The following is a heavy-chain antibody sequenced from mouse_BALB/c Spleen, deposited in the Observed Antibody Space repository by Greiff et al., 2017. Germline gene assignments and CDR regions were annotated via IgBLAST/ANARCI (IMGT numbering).Heavy chain of an antibody. Sequence: VQLQQSGAELVKPGASVKLSCKASGYTFTSYWMHWVKQRPGQGLEWIGEINPSNGRTNYNEKFKSKATLTVDKSSSPAYMQLSSLTSEDSAVYYCARWGGNYAMDYWGQGTSVTVSS. CDR3: ARWGGNYAMDY. CDR1: GYTFTSYW. V-gene: IGHV1S81*02. J-gene: IGHJ4*01. CDR2: INPSNGRT. D-gene: IGHD1-1*02.